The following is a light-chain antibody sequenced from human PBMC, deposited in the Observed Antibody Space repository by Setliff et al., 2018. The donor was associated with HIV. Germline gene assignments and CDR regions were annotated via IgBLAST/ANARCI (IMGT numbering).Light chain of an antibody. J-gene: IGLJ1*01. Sequence: QSALTQPASVSAAPGLSITISCTGTKSDIGGYNYVSWYVQEPGKAPKLIMYDFTSRSSGISNRFSGSKSGNTASLTISGLRAEDEGDYYCTSYTSSDTYVFGTGTKVTV. CDR1: KSDIGGYNY. CDR2: DFT. CDR3: TSYTSSDTYV. V-gene: IGLV2-14*03.